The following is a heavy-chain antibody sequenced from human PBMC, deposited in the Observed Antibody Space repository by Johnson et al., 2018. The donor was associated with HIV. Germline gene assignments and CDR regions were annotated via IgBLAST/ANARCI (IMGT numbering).Heavy chain of an antibody. CDR3: ARGDCSSTSCPRNAFDL. D-gene: IGHD2-2*01. CDR1: GFTFDDYA. CDR2: ISWNSGSI. V-gene: IGHV3-9*01. J-gene: IGHJ3*01. Sequence: VLLVESGGGLVQPGRSLRLSCAASGFTFDDYAMHWVRQAPGKGLEWVSGISWNSGSIGYADSVKGRFTISRDNSKNSLYLQMNSLKTEDTAVYYCARGDCSSTSCPRNAFDLWGQGTMVTVSS.